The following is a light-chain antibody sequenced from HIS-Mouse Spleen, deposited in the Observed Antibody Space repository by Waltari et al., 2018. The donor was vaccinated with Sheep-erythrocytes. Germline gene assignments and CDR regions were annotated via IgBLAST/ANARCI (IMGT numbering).Light chain of an antibody. J-gene: IGLJ1*01. CDR1: SSDVGGYNY. CDR3: CSYAGRYNHV. Sequence: QSALTQPRSVSGSPGQSVTISCTGTSSDVGGYNYVSWYQQHPGKAPKLMIYDVSKRPSGVPDRFSGSKSGSTASLTISGLQAEDEADYYCCSYAGRYNHVFATGTKVTVL. CDR2: DVS. V-gene: IGLV2-11*01.